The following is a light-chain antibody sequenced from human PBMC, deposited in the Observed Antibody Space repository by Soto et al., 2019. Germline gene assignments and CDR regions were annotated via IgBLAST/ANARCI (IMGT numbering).Light chain of an antibody. CDR3: CSYAGSYTFVV. CDR2: DVS. CDR1: SSGVGGYNY. V-gene: IGLV2-11*01. Sequence: QSVLTQPRSVSGSPGQSVTISCTGTSSGVGGYNYVSWYQQHPGKAPKLIIYDVSRRPSGVPDRFSGSESGNTASLTISGLQAEDEADYHCCSYAGSYTFVVFGGGTKVTVL. J-gene: IGLJ2*01.